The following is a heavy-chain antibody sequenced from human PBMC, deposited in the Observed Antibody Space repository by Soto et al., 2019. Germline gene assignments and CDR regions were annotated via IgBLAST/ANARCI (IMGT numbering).Heavy chain of an antibody. CDR1: GFTFSSYG. Sequence: GGSLRLSCAASGFTFSSYGMHWVRQAPGKGLEWVAVISYDGSNKYYADSVKGRFTISRDNSKNTLYLQMNSLRAEDTAVYYCAKTFLGPIVVVVAATRDYYMDVWGKGTTVTVSS. V-gene: IGHV3-30*18. CDR2: ISYDGSNK. D-gene: IGHD2-15*01. J-gene: IGHJ6*03. CDR3: AKTFLGPIVVVVAATRDYYMDV.